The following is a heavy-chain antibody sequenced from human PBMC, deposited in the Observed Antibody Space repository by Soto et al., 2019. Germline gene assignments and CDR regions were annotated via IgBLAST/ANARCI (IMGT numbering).Heavy chain of an antibody. CDR3: TRWDSTVTILAYYYGMDV. J-gene: IGHJ6*02. V-gene: IGHV3-73*01. CDR1: GFTFSGSA. D-gene: IGHD4-17*01. CDR2: IRSRADDYAT. Sequence: EVQLVESGGGLVQPGGALKLSCAASGFTFSGSAIHWVRQASGKGLEWVGRIRSRADDYATAYAASVKGRFTISRDDSQNTAYLKMNSLKPEDTAVYYCTRWDSTVTILAYYYGMDVWGRGTTVTVSS.